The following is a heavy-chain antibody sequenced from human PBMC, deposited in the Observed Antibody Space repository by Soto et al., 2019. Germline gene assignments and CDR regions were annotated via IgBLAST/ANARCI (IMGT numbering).Heavy chain of an antibody. CDR1: GGSFSGYY. Sequence: QVQLQQWGAGLLKPSETLSLTCAVYGGSFSGYYWSWIRQPPGKGLEWIGEINHSGSTNYNPSLRSRVTISVDTSKNQFSLKLSSVXSADTAVYYCARGGYYDILTGYYNDAFDIWGQGTMVTVSS. CDR2: INHSGST. J-gene: IGHJ3*02. CDR3: ARGGYYDILTGYYNDAFDI. V-gene: IGHV4-34*01. D-gene: IGHD3-9*01.